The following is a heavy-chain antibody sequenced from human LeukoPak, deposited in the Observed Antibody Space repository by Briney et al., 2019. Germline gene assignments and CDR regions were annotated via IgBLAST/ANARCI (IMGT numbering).Heavy chain of an antibody. J-gene: IGHJ4*02. CDR3: ARGVVTELFDY. CDR1: GYSISSDYY. CDR2: IYYSGST. V-gene: IGHV4-61*01. Sequence: SETLSLTCTVSGYSISSDYYWSWIRQPPGKGLEWIGYIYYSGSTNYNPSLKSRVTISVDTSKNQFSLKLSSVTAADTAVYYCARGVVTELFDYWGQGTLVTVSS. D-gene: IGHD3-3*01.